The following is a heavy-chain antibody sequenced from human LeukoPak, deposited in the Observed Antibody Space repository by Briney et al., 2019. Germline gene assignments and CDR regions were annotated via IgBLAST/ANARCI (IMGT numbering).Heavy chain of an antibody. CDR2: IYTSGST. D-gene: IGHD4-11*01. J-gene: IGHJ3*02. CDR1: GGSISSGSYY. CDR3: VRGGVTTGYDAYDI. Sequence: SQTLSLTCTVSGGSISSGSYYWSWIRQPAGKGLEWIGRIYTSGSTNYNPSLKSRVTISVDTSKNQFSLKLSSVTAADTAVYYCVRGGVTTGYDAYDIWGQGTMVTVSS. V-gene: IGHV4-61*02.